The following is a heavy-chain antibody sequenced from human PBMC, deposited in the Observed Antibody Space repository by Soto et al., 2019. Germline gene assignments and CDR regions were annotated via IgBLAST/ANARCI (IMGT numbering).Heavy chain of an antibody. CDR2: ISAYNGNT. CDR3: ARATLYCSGGSCYGYYYYMDV. Sequence: ASVKVSCKASGYSFTRYGISWVRQAPGQGLEWMGWISAYNGNTNYAQKLQGRVTMTTDTSTSTAYMELRSLRSDDTAVYYCARATLYCSGGSCYGYYYYMDVWGKGTTVTVSS. V-gene: IGHV1-18*01. CDR1: GYSFTRYG. J-gene: IGHJ6*03. D-gene: IGHD2-15*01.